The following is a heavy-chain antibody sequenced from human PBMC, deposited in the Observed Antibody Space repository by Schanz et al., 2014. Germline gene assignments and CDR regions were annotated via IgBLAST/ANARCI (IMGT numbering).Heavy chain of an antibody. Sequence: EVQLVESGGGLVQPGGSLRLSCAASGFNFRSYPMSCVRQAPGKGLEWVSAISASGGSTYYADSVKGRFTISRDNSKNTLYVQLNSLRAEDTAVYYCAKDPYGSGKHYTYWGRGALVSVSS. J-gene: IGHJ4*02. D-gene: IGHD3-10*01. CDR1: GFNFRSYP. CDR2: ISASGGST. CDR3: AKDPYGSGKHYTY. V-gene: IGHV3-23*04.